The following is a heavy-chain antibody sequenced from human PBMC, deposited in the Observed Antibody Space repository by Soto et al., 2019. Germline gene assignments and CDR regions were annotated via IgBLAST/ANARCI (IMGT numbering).Heavy chain of an antibody. J-gene: IGHJ4*02. CDR3: VRAFAAVQE. CDR2: IYYSGST. Sequence: SAALSLTGTVSHRSISGGTNYWSWLRQPPGKGLEWIANIYYSGSTFYNPSLKSRVTISLDTSKNQFSLKLRSVIAADTAVYYCVRAFAAVQEWGQGAPVTVSS. CDR1: HRSISGGTNY. D-gene: IGHD6-13*01. V-gene: IGHV4-39*02.